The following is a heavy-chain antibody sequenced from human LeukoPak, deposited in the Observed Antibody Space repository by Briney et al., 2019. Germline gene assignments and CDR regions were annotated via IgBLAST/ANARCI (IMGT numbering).Heavy chain of an antibody. CDR1: GGSISSYY. V-gene: IGHV4-59*08. CDR3: ARGRGXGGSADS. Sequence: SETLSLTCTVSGGSISSYYWSWIRQPPGKGLEWIGYIYYSGSTNYNPSLKSRVTISVDTSKNQFSLKLSSVTAADTAVYYCARGRGXGGSADSWGQGTLVTVSS. D-gene: IGHD2-15*01. J-gene: IGHJ4*02. CDR2: IYYSGST.